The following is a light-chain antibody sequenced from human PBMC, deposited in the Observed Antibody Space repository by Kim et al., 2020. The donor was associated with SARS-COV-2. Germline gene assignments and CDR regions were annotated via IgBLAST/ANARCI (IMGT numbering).Light chain of an antibody. CDR3: QQYDVYPRT. Sequence: ASVGDRVIITCRASQGIANNLVWFQQKPGKAPKSLIYAASSLESGVPSRFSGSGSGTEFTLTISSLQPEYYATYYCQQYDVYPRTFGQGTKVDIK. V-gene: IGKV1-16*01. J-gene: IGKJ1*01. CDR1: QGIANN. CDR2: AAS.